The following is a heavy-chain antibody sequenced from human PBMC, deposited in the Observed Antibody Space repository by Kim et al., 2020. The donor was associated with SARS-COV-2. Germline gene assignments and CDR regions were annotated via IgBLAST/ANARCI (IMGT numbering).Heavy chain of an antibody. CDR1: GLTFSDAW. Sequence: GGSLRLSCAASGLTFSDAWMNWVRQAPGKGLEWVGGIKSKSYDGTIDYAAPVKGRFTISRDDSRHTVYLQMNSLKTEDTAVYYCTKVPHSYYYAMDVWGQGTTVTLSS. J-gene: IGHJ6*02. CDR3: TKVPHSYYYAMDV. CDR2: IKSKSYDGTI. V-gene: IGHV3-15*01.